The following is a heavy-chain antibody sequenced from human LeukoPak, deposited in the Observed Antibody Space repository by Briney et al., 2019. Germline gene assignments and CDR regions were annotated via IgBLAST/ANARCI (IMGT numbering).Heavy chain of an antibody. V-gene: IGHV3-23*01. CDR3: AKETGRWELE. CDR1: GFTFSSYA. CDR2: TGAGGGST. J-gene: IGHJ4*02. Sequence: PGGSLRLSCAASGFTFSSYAMIWVRQAPGKGLEWVSSTGAGGGSTYYADSVKGRFTISRDNSENTLYLQMNSLRAEDTAVYYCAKETGRWELEWGQGTLVTVSS. D-gene: IGHD1-26*01.